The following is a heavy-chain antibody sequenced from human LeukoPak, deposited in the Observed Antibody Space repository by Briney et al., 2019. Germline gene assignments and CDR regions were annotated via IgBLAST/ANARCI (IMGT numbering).Heavy chain of an antibody. CDR1: GFTFDDYA. D-gene: IGHD3-22*01. CDR3: AKGVQTKTYYYDSSGYYHFDY. J-gene: IGHJ4*02. CDR2: ISGSGGST. Sequence: PGGSLRLSCAASGFTFDDYAMSWVRQAPGKGLEWVSAISGSGGSTFYADSVKGRFTISRDNSKNTLFLQMNSLRAEDTAVYYCAKGVQTKTYYYDSSGYYHFDYWGQGTLVTVSS. V-gene: IGHV3-23*01.